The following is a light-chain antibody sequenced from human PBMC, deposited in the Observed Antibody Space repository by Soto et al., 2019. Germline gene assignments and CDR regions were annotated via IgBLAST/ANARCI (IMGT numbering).Light chain of an antibody. CDR1: SSDVGGYKY. V-gene: IGLV2-14*01. CDR2: DVT. Sequence: QSALTQPASVSGSPGQSITISCTGTSSDVGGYKYVSWYQQHPDKAPKLIIYDVTNRPSGISNRFSGSKSGNTASLTISGLQAEHEADYYCSSYTSSSSYVFGTSTKVTVL. CDR3: SSYTSSSSYV. J-gene: IGLJ1*01.